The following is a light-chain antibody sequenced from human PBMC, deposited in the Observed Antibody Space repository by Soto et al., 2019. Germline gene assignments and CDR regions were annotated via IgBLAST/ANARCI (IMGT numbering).Light chain of an antibody. Sequence: QSVLAQPPSVSGAPGQRVTISCSNIGAAYDVHWYQQLPGTAPKLLIFGNSRRPSGVPDRFSGAKSGTSASLAITGLQAEDEADYYCQSYDSSLSGSGVFGGGTKVTVL. V-gene: IGLV1-40*01. CDR2: GNS. CDR3: QSYDSSLSGSGV. CDR1: SNIGAAYD. J-gene: IGLJ3*02.